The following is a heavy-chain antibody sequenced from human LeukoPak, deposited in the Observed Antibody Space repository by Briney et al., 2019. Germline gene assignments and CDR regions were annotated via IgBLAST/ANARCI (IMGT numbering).Heavy chain of an antibody. Sequence: GGSLRLSCTASGFTFSSYGMHWVRQAPGKGLEWVAFIRYDGSNKYYADSVKGRFTISRDNSKNTLYLQMNSLRAEDTAVYYCAKDSGPTVTTYYFDYWGQGTLVTVSS. V-gene: IGHV3-30*02. CDR2: IRYDGSNK. CDR3: AKDSGPTVTTYYFDY. D-gene: IGHD4-17*01. J-gene: IGHJ4*02. CDR1: GFTFSSYG.